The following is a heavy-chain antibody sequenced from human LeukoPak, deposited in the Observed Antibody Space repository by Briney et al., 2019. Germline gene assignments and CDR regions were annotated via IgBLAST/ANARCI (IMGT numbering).Heavy chain of an antibody. Sequence: ASVKVSCKASGGTFSSYGISWVRQAPGQGLEWMGWISAYNGNTNYAQKLQGRVTMTTDTSTSTANMELRSLRSDDTAVYYCAREGSTVTTLISFDPWGQGTLVTVSS. V-gene: IGHV1-18*01. CDR2: ISAYNGNT. D-gene: IGHD4-4*01. CDR1: GGTFSSYG. J-gene: IGHJ5*02. CDR3: AREGSTVTTLISFDP.